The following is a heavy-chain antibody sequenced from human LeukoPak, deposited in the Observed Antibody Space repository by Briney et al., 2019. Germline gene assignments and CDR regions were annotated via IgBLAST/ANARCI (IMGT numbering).Heavy chain of an antibody. V-gene: IGHV4-59*01. Sequence: SETLSLTCTVSGGSISSYYWNWIRQPPGKGLEWIGYIYYTGSTNYNPSLKSRVTISVDTSKNQFSLKLSSVTAADTAVYYCARDRGKGRATALKYFQHWGQGTLVTVSS. CDR1: GGSISSYY. D-gene: IGHD1-26*01. CDR2: IYYTGST. CDR3: ARDRGKGRATALKYFQH. J-gene: IGHJ1*01.